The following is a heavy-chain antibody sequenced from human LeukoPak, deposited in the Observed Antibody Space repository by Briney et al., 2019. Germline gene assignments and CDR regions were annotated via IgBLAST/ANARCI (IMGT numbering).Heavy chain of an antibody. CDR1: GGTFSSYT. D-gene: IGHD1-26*01. V-gene: IGHV1-69*02. J-gene: IGHJ4*02. CDR2: IIPILGIA. Sequence: SVKVSYKASGGTFSSYTISWVRQAPGQGLEWMGRIIPILGIANYAQKFQGRVTITADKSTSTAYMELSSLRSEDTAVYYCASSLSGSYASDYWGQGTLVTVSS. CDR3: ASSLSGSYASDY.